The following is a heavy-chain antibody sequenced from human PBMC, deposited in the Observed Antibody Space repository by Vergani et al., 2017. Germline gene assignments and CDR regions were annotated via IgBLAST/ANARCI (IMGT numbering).Heavy chain of an antibody. CDR3: ASVADTPPNDYYYYMDV. V-gene: IGHV3-48*02. Sequence: EVQLVESGGDLVQPGGSLRLSCEVSGFTFNNYKMKWVRQAPGKGLEWIAYISSRSDTTFYAGSVKGRFTISRDNAKHSLYLQMNRLGDEDTGVYYCASVADTPPNDYYYYMDVWGKGTTVTVSS. CDR1: GFTFNNYK. D-gene: IGHD2-15*01. CDR2: ISSRSDTT. J-gene: IGHJ6*03.